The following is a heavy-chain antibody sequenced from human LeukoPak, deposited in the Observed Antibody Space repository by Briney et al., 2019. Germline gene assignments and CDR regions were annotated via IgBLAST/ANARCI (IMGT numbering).Heavy chain of an antibody. Sequence: GGSLRLSCAASGFTFSSYGMHWVRQAPGKGLEWVAVIWAGGSNENYADSVKGRFTISRDNSKNTLYLQMNSLRAEDTAVYYCATDRDGSPFDYWGQGTLVTVSS. D-gene: IGHD1-26*01. J-gene: IGHJ4*02. CDR3: ATDRDGSPFDY. CDR1: GFTFSSYG. CDR2: IWAGGSNE. V-gene: IGHV3-33*01.